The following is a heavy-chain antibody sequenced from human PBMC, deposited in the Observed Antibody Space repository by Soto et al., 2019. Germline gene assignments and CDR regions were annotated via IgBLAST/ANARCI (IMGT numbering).Heavy chain of an antibody. CDR1: GFSFSSYS. J-gene: IGHJ5*01. CDR2: ITVYSTTI. V-gene: IGHV3-48*02. Sequence: VQVVESGGGLVQPGDSLRLSCAASGFSFSSYSMNWVRQAPGRGLEWVSCITVYSTTIYYADSVKGRFTISRDDAKNTLYLQMNSLRDEDTAVYYCARAAAGTGGLLDSWGQGTLVTVSS. CDR3: ARAAAGTGGLLDS. D-gene: IGHD6-13*01.